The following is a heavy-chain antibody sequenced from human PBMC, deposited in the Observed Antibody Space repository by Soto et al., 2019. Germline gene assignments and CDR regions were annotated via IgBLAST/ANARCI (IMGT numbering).Heavy chain of an antibody. V-gene: IGHV4-38-2*01. CDR2: IYDSGTT. Sequence: SETLSLTCVVSSYVIESGHYWGWVRQPPGKGLEWVGSIYDSGTTYYNPSLRSRVTISADTSKNQFSLSLTSVTAADTAVYYCARSPQYYTPGSSPFDYWGPGAMVTVSS. CDR3: ARSPQYYTPGSSPFDY. CDR1: SYVIESGHY. D-gene: IGHD3-3*01. J-gene: IGHJ4*03.